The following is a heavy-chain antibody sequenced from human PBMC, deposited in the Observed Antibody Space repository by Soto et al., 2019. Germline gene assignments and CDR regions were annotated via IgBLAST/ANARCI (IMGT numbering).Heavy chain of an antibody. J-gene: IGHJ5*02. D-gene: IGHD6-13*01. CDR1: GGPFGGYY. V-gene: IGHV4-59*01. Sequence: QVQLQESGPGLVKTSETLSLTCTVSGGPFGGYYWSWIRQPPGKGLEWIGYVHSGGTTRYNPSLETRVTMSIDTSTNQFSLSLSSVTAADSGVYFCAKGVMASSWYNLFDPWGQGTLVAVTS. CDR3: AKGVMASSWYNLFDP. CDR2: VHSGGTT.